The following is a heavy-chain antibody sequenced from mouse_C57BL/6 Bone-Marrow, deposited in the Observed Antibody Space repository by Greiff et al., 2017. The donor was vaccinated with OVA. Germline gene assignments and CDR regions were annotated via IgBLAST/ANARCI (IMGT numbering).Heavy chain of an antibody. Sequence: DVKLVESGGGLVQPGGSLKLSCAASGFTFSDYYMYWVRQTPEKRLEWVAYISNGGGSTYYPDTVKGRFTISRDNAKNTLYLQMSRLKSEDTAMYYCASHKDYYGRSYSYFDVWGTGTTVTVSS. CDR3: ASHKDYYGRSYSYFDV. CDR2: ISNGGGST. J-gene: IGHJ1*03. CDR1: GFTFSDYY. D-gene: IGHD1-1*01. V-gene: IGHV5-12*01.